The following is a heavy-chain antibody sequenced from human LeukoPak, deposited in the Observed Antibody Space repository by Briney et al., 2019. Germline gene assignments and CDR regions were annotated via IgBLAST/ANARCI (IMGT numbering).Heavy chain of an antibody. V-gene: IGHV4-34*01. Sequence: SETLSLTCAVYGGSFSGYYWSWIRQPPGKGLEWIREINHSGSTNYNPSLKSRVTISVDTSKNQFSLKLSSVTAADTAVYYCARVGLWFGELSWFDPWGQGTLVTVSS. CDR3: ARVGLWFGELSWFDP. J-gene: IGHJ5*02. D-gene: IGHD3-10*01. CDR2: INHSGST. CDR1: GGSFSGYY.